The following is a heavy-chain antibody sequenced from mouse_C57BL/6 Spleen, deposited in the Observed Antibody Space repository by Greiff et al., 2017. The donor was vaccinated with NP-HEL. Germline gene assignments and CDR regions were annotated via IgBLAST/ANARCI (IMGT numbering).Heavy chain of an antibody. Sequence: QVQLKQSGAELVMPGASVKLSCKASGYTFTSYWMHWVKQRPGQGLEWIGEIDPSDSYTNYNQKFKGKSTLTVDKSSSTAYMQLSSLTSEDSAVYYCARDEGANSGRGFAYWGQGTLVTVSA. J-gene: IGHJ3*01. CDR3: ARDEGANSGRGFAY. CDR1: GYTFTSYW. D-gene: IGHD6-1*01. CDR2: IDPSDSYT. V-gene: IGHV1-69*01.